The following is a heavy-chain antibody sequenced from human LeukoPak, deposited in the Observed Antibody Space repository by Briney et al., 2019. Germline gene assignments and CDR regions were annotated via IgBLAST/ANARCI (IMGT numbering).Heavy chain of an antibody. CDR3: PSHFGGYYYYGMDV. CDR2: IYYSGST. V-gene: IGHV4-39*01. J-gene: IGHJ6*02. D-gene: IGHD3-3*01. Sequence: SETLSLTCTVSGGSISSSSYYWGWIRQPPGKGLEWVGSIYYSGSTYYNPSLKSRVTISVDTSKNQFSLKLSSVTAADTAVYYCPSHFGGYYYYGMDVWGQGTTVTLSS. CDR1: GGSISSSSYY.